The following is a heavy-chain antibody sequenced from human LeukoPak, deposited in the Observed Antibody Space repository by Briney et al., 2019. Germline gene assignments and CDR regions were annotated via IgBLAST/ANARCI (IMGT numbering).Heavy chain of an antibody. CDR3: ARDKIIDYGDYITDFDY. V-gene: IGHV1-18*01. D-gene: IGHD4-17*01. CDR1: GYTFTSYG. Sequence: ASVKVSCKASGYTFTSYGISWVRQAPGQGLEWMGWISAYNGNTNYAQKLQGRVTMTTDTSTSTAYMELRSLRSDDTAVYYCARDKIIDYGDYITDFDYWGQGTLVTVSS. J-gene: IGHJ4*02. CDR2: ISAYNGNT.